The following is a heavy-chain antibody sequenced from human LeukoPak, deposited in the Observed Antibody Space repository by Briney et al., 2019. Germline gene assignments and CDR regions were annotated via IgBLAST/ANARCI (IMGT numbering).Heavy chain of an antibody. D-gene: IGHD5-18*01. CDR2: IISDGSST. CDR3: AREGYSYGPLYFDY. J-gene: IGHJ4*02. CDR1: GFTFSSYW. V-gene: IGHV3-74*01. Sequence: GGSLRLSCAASGFTFSSYWMHWVRQAPGKGLVWVSRIISDGSSTSYADSVKGRFTISRDDAKNTLYLQMNSLRAEDTAVYYCAREGYSYGPLYFDYWGQGTLVTVSS.